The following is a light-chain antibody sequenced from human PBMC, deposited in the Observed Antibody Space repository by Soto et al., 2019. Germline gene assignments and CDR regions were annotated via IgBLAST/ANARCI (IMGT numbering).Light chain of an antibody. CDR1: RSNIGSNT. CDR3: AAWDAGLNGVV. Sequence: QSVLTQPPSASGTPGQRVTISCSGSRSNIGSNTVTWYQQLPGTARKLLIYSNNQRPSGLPDRFSGSKSGTSASLAISGLQSEDEVDYYCAAWDAGLNGVVFGGGAQLTVL. V-gene: IGLV1-44*01. J-gene: IGLJ2*01. CDR2: SNN.